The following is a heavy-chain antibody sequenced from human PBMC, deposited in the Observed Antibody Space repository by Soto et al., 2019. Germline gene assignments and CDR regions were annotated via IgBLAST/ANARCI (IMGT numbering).Heavy chain of an antibody. Sequence: QITLRESGPALVKPTQTLTLTCTFSGFSLTTSGEGVGWIRQPPGKAPEWLALIYWDDDKRYSPSLKNRLTISGDTSRRQVVLTMTNMDPVDTATYYCTHRKKTVIVATYFDDWGQGTLVTVSS. CDR1: GFSLTTSGEG. CDR2: IYWDDDK. D-gene: IGHD3-16*02. CDR3: THRKKTVIVATYFDD. J-gene: IGHJ4*02. V-gene: IGHV2-5*02.